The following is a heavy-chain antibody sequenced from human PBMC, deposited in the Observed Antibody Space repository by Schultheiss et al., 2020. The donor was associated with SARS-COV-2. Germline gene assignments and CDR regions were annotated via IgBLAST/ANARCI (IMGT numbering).Heavy chain of an antibody. D-gene: IGHD1-26*01. CDR1: GFTFSNYA. V-gene: IGHV3-23*01. CDR3: ATDRVGPTTDFDH. CDR2: ISGDGVST. Sequence: GGSLRLSCAASGFTFSNYAMNWVRQAPGMGLEWVSGISGDGVSTYHADSVQGRFTISRDNAKNSLYLQMNSLRAEDTAVYFCATDRVGPTTDFDHWGQGNLVTVSS. J-gene: IGHJ4*02.